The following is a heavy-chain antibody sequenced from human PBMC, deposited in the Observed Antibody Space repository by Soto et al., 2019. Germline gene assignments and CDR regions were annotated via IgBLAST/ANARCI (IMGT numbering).Heavy chain of an antibody. CDR2: FYTSGST. CDR3: ARTMFQYESSTEGF. Sequence: LSLTCTVSGASVSSYYWSWIRQPAGKGLEWIGRFYTSGSTNYNPSLRSRVTMSIDTSKNQFSLELRSVTAADAAVYYCARTMFQYESSTEGFWGQGILVTVYS. V-gene: IGHV4-4*07. CDR1: GASVSSYY. J-gene: IGHJ4*02. D-gene: IGHD3-22*01.